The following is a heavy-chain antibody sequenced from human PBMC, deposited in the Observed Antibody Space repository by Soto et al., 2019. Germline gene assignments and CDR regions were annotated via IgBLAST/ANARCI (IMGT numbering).Heavy chain of an antibody. J-gene: IGHJ4*02. Sequence: QVQLVESGGGVVQPGKSLRLSCRASGFSFGNIAMHWVRQAPGKGLEWLSVILHDGRKKYYADSVKGRFTTSRDKSNNKLHLEMNSLRPEDTAVYFCAKPQVGANPTDHFDSWGQGILVIVYS. D-gene: IGHD1-26*01. CDR2: ILHDGRKK. CDR3: AKPQVGANPTDHFDS. V-gene: IGHV3-30*18. CDR1: GFSFGNIA.